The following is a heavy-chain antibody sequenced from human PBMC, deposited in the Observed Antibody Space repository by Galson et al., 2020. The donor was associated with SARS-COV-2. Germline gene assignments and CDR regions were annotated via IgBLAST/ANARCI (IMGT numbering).Heavy chain of an antibody. V-gene: IGHV6-1*01. CDR2: TYYRSEWFK. CDR3: ARGWDDYKFDF. CDR1: GDSVSSNIVS. J-gene: IGHJ4*02. Sequence: SQTLSLTCAISGDSVSSNIVSWNWIRQSPSRGLEWLGRTYYRSEWFKEYAISVKSRIVINPDTSENQFSLQLSSVTPEDTAVYYCARGWDDYKFDFWAQGMLVTVSS. D-gene: IGHD4-4*01.